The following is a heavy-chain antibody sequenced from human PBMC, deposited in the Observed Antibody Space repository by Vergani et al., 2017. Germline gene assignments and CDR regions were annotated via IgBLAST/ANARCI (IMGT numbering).Heavy chain of an antibody. V-gene: IGHV4-39*07. J-gene: IGHJ5*02. Sequence: QLQLQQSGPGLVKPSETLFLTCTVSADSISSGSYYWGWIRQPPGKSLEWIGSIYYSGLTYYNPSLKSRVAISVDTSKNQFSLKVTSVTAADTAVYYCGRVADFYGLGNRLLDLWGQGILVTVSS. CDR1: ADSISSGSYY. CDR2: IYYSGLT. D-gene: IGHD3-10*01. CDR3: GRVADFYGLGNRLLDL.